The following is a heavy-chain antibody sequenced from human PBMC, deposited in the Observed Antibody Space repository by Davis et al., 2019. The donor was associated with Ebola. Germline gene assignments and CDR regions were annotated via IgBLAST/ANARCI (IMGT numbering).Heavy chain of an antibody. CDR2: VSYDGSDT. CDR1: AFSFGIYG. J-gene: IGHJ4*02. V-gene: IGHV3-30*03. CDR3: AGKDYYFDC. Sequence: GESLKISCEAFAFSFGIYGMHWVRQAPGKGLEWVAAVSYDGSDTYYGVSVKGRFTISRDNSRNTVYLQMWSLTIEDTAVYYCAGKDYYFDCWGQGTLVAVSS.